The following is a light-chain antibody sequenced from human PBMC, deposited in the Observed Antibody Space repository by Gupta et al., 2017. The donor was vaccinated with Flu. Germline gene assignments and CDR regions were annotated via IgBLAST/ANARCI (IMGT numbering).Light chain of an antibody. CDR1: SLRSYY. V-gene: IGLV3-19*01. CDR2: GEN. Sequence: SSELTQDPAVSVALGQTVRITCQGDSLRSYYASWYQQTPGQAPVLVIYGENKRPSGIPDRFSGCRSGNTASLTITGAQAEDEADYYCNSRDSSGNHLWVFGGGTKLTVL. CDR3: NSRDSSGNHLWV. J-gene: IGLJ3*02.